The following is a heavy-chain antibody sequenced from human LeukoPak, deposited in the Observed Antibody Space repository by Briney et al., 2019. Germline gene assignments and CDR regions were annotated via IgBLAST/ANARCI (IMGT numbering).Heavy chain of an antibody. CDR1: GGSISSYY. D-gene: IGHD1-7*01. V-gene: IGHV4-4*07. CDR3: ARGPVGGTTYNDGDAFDI. Sequence: SETLSLTCTVSGGSISSYYWSWTRQPAGKGLEWIGRIHTSGSTNYNPSLKSRVTMSVDTSKNQFSLKLSSVTAADTAVYYCARGPVGGTTYNDGDAFDIWGQGTMVTVSS. J-gene: IGHJ3*02. CDR2: IHTSGST.